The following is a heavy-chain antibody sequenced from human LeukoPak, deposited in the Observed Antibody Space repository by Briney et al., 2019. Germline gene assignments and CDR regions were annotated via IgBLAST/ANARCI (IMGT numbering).Heavy chain of an antibody. CDR3: ARGQGSSSWYRY. CDR1: GGSFSGYY. D-gene: IGHD6-13*01. CDR2: INHSGST. J-gene: IGHJ4*02. Sequence: SETLSLTCAVYGGSFSGYYWSWIRQPPGKGLEWIGEINHSGSTNYNPSLKSRVTISVDTSKNQFSLKLSSVTAADTAVYYCARGQGSSSWYRYWGQGTVVTVSS. V-gene: IGHV4-34*01.